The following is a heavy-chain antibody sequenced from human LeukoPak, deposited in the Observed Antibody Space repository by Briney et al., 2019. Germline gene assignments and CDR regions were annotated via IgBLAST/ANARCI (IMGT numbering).Heavy chain of an antibody. CDR2: IYSGGST. J-gene: IGHJ3*02. CDR1: GFTVSSNY. Sequence: GGSLRLSCAASGFTVSSNYMSWVRQAQGKGLEWVSVIYSGGSTYYADSVKGRFTISRHNSKNTLYLQMSSLRAEDTAVYYCARALRYSSSPGDAFDIWGQGTMVTVSS. CDR3: ARALRYSSSPGDAFDI. D-gene: IGHD6-13*01. V-gene: IGHV3-53*04.